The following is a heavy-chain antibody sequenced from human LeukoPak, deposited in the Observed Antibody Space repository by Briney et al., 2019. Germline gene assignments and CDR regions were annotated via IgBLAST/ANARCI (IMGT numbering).Heavy chain of an antibody. CDR3: ARRGYCSGGSCSRFDP. D-gene: IGHD2-15*01. Sequence: GESLRISCKGSGYSFTSYWIGWVRQMPGKGLEWMGIIYPGDSDTRYSPSFQGQVTISADKSNSTAYLQWSSLKASDTAMYYCARRGYCSGGSCSRFDPWGQGTLVTVSS. J-gene: IGHJ5*02. CDR1: GYSFTSYW. CDR2: IYPGDSDT. V-gene: IGHV5-51*01.